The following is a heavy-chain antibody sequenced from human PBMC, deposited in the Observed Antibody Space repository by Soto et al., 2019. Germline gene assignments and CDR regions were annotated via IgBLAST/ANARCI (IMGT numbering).Heavy chain of an antibody. Sequence: ASVKVSCKASGYTFTSYDINWVRQATGQGPEWMGWMNPDSGHTGYVRKFQGRVTMTRNTATSTAYMELSSLRSEDTAVYYCARVRTIFGVVTYFDYWGQGTLVTVSS. CDR1: GYTFTSYD. V-gene: IGHV1-8*01. CDR2: MNPDSGHT. J-gene: IGHJ4*02. D-gene: IGHD3-3*01. CDR3: ARVRTIFGVVTYFDY.